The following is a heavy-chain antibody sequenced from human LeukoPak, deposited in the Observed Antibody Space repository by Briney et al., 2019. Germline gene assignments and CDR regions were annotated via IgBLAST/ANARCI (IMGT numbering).Heavy chain of an antibody. CDR1: GGTFSSYA. Sequence: GASVKVSCKASGGTFSSYAISWVRQAPGQGLEWMGGIIPIFGTANYAQKFQGRVTFTRNTSISTAYMELSSLRSEDTAVYYCARAGRFDSGHAWFDPWGQGTLVTVS. J-gene: IGHJ5*02. D-gene: IGHD5-12*01. CDR3: ARAGRFDSGHAWFDP. V-gene: IGHV1-69*05. CDR2: IIPIFGTA.